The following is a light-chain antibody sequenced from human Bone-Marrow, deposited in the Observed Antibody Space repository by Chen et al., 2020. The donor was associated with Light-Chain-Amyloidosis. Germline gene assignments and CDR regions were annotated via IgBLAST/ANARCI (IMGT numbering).Light chain of an antibody. Sequence: SYELTQPPSVSVSPGQTARITCSGDDLPTKYAYWYQQKPGQAPVLVIHRDTERPSGISERVSGASAGRTATVTISGVQAEDEADYHCQAADSSGTYEVIFGGGTKLTVL. J-gene: IGLJ2*01. CDR3: QAADSSGTYEVI. V-gene: IGLV3-25*03. CDR2: RDT. CDR1: DLPTKY.